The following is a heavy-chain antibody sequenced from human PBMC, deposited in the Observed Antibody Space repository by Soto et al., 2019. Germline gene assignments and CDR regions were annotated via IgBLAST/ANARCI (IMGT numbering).Heavy chain of an antibody. Sequence: GASVKVSCKASGYTFRNFGISWVRQAPGQGLEWMGWISAYNANANYAQKFQGRLTMTADTSTSTAYMELRSLRSDDTAVYYCARHKRGYCSGGSCYFYYYYYYMDGWGKGTTVTVSS. J-gene: IGHJ6*03. CDR1: GYTFRNFG. D-gene: IGHD2-15*01. V-gene: IGHV1-18*01. CDR3: ARHKRGYCSGGSCYFYYYYYYMDG. CDR2: ISAYNANA.